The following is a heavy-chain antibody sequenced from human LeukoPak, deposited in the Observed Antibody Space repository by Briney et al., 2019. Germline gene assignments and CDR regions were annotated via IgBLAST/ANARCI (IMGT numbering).Heavy chain of an antibody. CDR1: GYTFTGYY. V-gene: IGHV1-2*02. J-gene: IGHJ3*02. CDR3: ARGRGYYYDSSGYYYSAFDI. Sequence: ASVKVSCKASGYTFTGYYMHWARQAPGQGLEWMGWINPNSGGTNYAQKFQGRVTMTRDTSISTAYMELSRLRSDDTAVYYCARGRGYYYDSSGYYYSAFDIWGQGTMVTVSS. D-gene: IGHD3-22*01. CDR2: INPNSGGT.